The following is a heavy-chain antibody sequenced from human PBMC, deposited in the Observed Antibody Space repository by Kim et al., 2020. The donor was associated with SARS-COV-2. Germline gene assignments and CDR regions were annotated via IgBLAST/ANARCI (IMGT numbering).Heavy chain of an antibody. D-gene: IGHD3-10*01. V-gene: IGHV1-3*01. CDR2: INAGNGNT. J-gene: IGHJ5*02. Sequence: ASVKVSCKASGYTFTSYAMHWVRQAPGQRLEWMGWINAGNGNTKYSQKFQGRVTITRDTSASTAYMELSSLRSEDTAVYYCAREGLLWFGELLSPNNWFDPWGQGTLVTVSS. CDR3: AREGLLWFGELLSPNNWFDP. CDR1: GYTFTSYA.